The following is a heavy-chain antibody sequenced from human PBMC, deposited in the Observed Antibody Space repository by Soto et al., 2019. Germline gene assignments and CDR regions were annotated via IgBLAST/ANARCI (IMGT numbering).Heavy chain of an antibody. CDR3: ARDLAYCGGDYYSVWFDP. CDR2: IIPIFGTA. Sequence: QVQLVQSGAEVKKPGSSVKVSCKASGGTFSSYAISWVRQAPGQGLEWMGGIIPIFGTANYAQKFQGRVTITADESTSTAYMELSSLRSEETAVYYCARDLAYCGGDYYSVWFDPWGQGTLVTVSS. CDR1: GGTFSSYA. D-gene: IGHD2-21*02. J-gene: IGHJ5*02. V-gene: IGHV1-69*01.